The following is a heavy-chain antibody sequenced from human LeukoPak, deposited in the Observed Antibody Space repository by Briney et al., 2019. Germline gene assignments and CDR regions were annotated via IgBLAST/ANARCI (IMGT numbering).Heavy chain of an antibody. V-gene: IGHV3-66*01. CDR1: GFTVSSNY. CDR2: IYSGGST. CDR3: ARDGSPYCSSTSCYAH. Sequence: GGSLRLSGAASGFTVSSNYMSWVRQAPGKGLEWVSVIYSGGSTYYADSVKGRFTISRDNSKNTLYLQMNSLRAEDTAVYYCARDGSPYCSSTSCYAHWGQGTLVTVSS. J-gene: IGHJ4*02. D-gene: IGHD2-2*01.